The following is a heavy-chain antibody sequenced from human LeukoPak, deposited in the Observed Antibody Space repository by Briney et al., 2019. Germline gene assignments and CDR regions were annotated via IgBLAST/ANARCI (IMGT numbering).Heavy chain of an antibody. CDR2: IIPILGIA. CDR1: GGTFSSYT. J-gene: IGHJ4*02. CDR3: AKTVGATIGGEDYFDY. V-gene: IGHV1-69*02. D-gene: IGHD1-26*01. Sequence: GSSVKVSCKASGGTFSSYTISWVRQAPGQGLEWMGRIIPILGIANYAQKFQGRVTITADKSTSTAYMELSSLRSEDTAVYYCAKTVGATIGGEDYFDYWVQGTLVTVSS.